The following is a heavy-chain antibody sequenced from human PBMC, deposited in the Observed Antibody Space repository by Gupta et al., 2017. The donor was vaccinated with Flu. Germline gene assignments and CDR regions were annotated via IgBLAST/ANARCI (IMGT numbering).Heavy chain of an antibody. CDR1: TFDFSTAY. Sequence: EVQLVESGGGLVTPGGSLGLSCAASTFDFSTAYMNWVRQSPGRGLEWVSSISGESSYIKYADSIKGRFTISRDNAKNSLYLQMNNLQVEDTALYYCARARTPCTNGVCFRLDSWGQGTLVTVSS. CDR2: ISGESSYI. J-gene: IGHJ4*02. CDR3: ARARTPCTNGVCFRLDS. D-gene: IGHD2-8*01. V-gene: IGHV3-21*02.